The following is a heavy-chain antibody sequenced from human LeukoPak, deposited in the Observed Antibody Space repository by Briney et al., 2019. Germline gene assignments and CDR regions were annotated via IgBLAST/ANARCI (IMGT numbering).Heavy chain of an antibody. CDR1: GGSISSYY. D-gene: IGHD3-10*01. Sequence: SETLSLTCTVSGGSISSYYGIWIRQPPGKGLEWIGYIYTSGRTNYNHSLKSRVTISVDTSKNQFSLKLRSVTAADTAVYYCARHGRFGELFYLFDYWGQGTLVTVSS. CDR3: ARHGRFGELFYLFDY. CDR2: IYTSGRT. J-gene: IGHJ4*02. V-gene: IGHV4-4*09.